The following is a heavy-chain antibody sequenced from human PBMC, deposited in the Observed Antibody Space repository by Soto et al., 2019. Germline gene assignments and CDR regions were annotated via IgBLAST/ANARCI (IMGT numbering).Heavy chain of an antibody. V-gene: IGHV3-15*01. CDR2: IISKADGGTS. D-gene: IGHD3-10*01. CDR3: TTDYYFGSGTGDY. Sequence: GGSLRLSCAASGFTFSDAWMTWVRQAPGKGLEWIGRIISKADGGTSDYAAPVKGRFSISRDDSKNMMFLQMNSQKTEDTGVYYCTTDYYFGSGTGDYWGQGTLVTVSS. J-gene: IGHJ4*02. CDR1: GFTFSDAW.